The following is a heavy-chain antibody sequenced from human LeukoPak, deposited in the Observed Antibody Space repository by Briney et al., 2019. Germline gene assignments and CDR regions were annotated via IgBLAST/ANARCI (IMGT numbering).Heavy chain of an antibody. CDR2: INPNSGGT. CDR1: GYTFTGYY. J-gene: IGHJ5*02. V-gene: IGHV1-2*02. CDR3: ARDTGYCSSTSCYSWFDP. Sequence: ASVKVSCKASGYTFTGYYMHWVRQAPGQGLEWMGWINPNSGGTNYAQKFQGRVTMTRDTSISTAYMELSRLRSDGTAVYYCARDTGYCSSTSCYSWFDPWGQGTLVTVSS. D-gene: IGHD2-2*02.